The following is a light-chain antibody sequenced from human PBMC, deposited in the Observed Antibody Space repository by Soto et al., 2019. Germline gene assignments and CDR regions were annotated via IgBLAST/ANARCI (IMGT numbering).Light chain of an antibody. V-gene: IGLV1-44*01. Sequence: QSVLTQPPSASGAPGQRVTISCSGSSSNIETNTVNWYQQLPGTAPKLLIYSNNQRPSGVPDRFSGSKSGTSASLAISGLQSEDAADYYCAAWDDSLNGYVFGTGTKVTVL. CDR2: SNN. J-gene: IGLJ1*01. CDR1: SSNIETNT. CDR3: AAWDDSLNGYV.